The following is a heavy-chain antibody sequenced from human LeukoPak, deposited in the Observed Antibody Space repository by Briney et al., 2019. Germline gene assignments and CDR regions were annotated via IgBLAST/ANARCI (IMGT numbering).Heavy chain of an antibody. V-gene: IGHV1-2*02. CDR2: INPNSDGT. Sequence: GASVKVSCKASGYTFTDYYIHWVRQATGQGLEWMGWINPNSDGTNYAQKFQATVTMTWDTAISTAYMALNSLKSDDTAVYYCARTPLGGSFYMDVWGKGTAVIVSS. D-gene: IGHD5-12*01. J-gene: IGHJ6*03. CDR3: ARTPLGGSFYMDV. CDR1: GYTFTDYY.